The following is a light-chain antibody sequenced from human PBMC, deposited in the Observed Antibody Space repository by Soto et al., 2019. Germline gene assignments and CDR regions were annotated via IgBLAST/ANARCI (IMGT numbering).Light chain of an antibody. CDR1: QSVSSF. J-gene: IGKJ1*01. V-gene: IGKV3-11*01. CDR3: QQRSNWPVT. Sequence: EIVLTQSPATLSLSPGERATLSCRASQSVSSFLAWYQQKPGQAPRLLIYDASSRATGIPARFSGSGSGTDFTLTISSLEPEDFALYYCQQRSNWPVTFGHGTRVEIK. CDR2: DAS.